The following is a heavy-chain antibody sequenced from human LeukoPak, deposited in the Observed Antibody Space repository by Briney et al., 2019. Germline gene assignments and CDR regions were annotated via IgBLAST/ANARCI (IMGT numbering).Heavy chain of an antibody. J-gene: IGHJ4*02. V-gene: IGHV1-18*01. CDR2: VSPYNGNT. Sequence: ASVKVPCKTSGYTFTSYGIIWVRQAPGQGLEWTGWVSPYNGNTNYAQKLQGRVTMTTDTSTRTAYMKLRSLRSDDTAVYFCAREITTGNFDYWGQGTLVTVSS. CDR1: GYTFTSYG. CDR3: AREITTGNFDY. D-gene: IGHD4-11*01.